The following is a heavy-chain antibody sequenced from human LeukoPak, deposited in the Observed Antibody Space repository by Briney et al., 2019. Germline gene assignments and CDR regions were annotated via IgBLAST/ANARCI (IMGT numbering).Heavy chain of an antibody. D-gene: IGHD2-15*01. V-gene: IGHV3-21*01. CDR1: GFTFSSYS. J-gene: IGHJ4*02. CDR2: ISSSSSYI. CDR3: ARGMVVAATGFDY. Sequence: GGSLRLSCAASGFTFSSYSMNWVRQAPGKGLEWASSISSSSSYIYYADSVKGRFTISRDNAKNSLYLQMNSLRAEDTAVYYCARGMVVAATGFDYWGQGTLVTVSS.